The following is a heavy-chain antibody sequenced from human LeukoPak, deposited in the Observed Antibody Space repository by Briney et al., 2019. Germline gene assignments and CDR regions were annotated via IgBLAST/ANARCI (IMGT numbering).Heavy chain of an antibody. D-gene: IGHD1-1*01. J-gene: IGHJ3*02. Sequence: ASVKVSCKASGYTFTGYYMHWVRQAPGRGLEWMGRINPNSGGTNYAQKFQGRVTMTRDTSISTAYMELSSLRSEDTAVYYCARVQLEHHPYAFDIWGQGTMVTVSS. CDR3: ARVQLEHHPYAFDI. CDR2: INPNSGGT. V-gene: IGHV1-2*06. CDR1: GYTFTGYY.